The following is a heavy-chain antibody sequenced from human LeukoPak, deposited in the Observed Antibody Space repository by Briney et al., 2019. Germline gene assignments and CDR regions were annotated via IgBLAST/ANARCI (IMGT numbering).Heavy chain of an antibody. CDR2: IYSGGST. CDR1: GFTVSSNY. D-gene: IGHD2/OR15-2a*01. V-gene: IGHV3-66*01. J-gene: IGHJ6*02. CDR3: ARDLGPTWYYGMDV. Sequence: GGSLRLSCAASGFTVSSNYMSWVRQAPGKGLEWVSAIYSGGSTYYADSVKGRFTISRDNSKNTLYLQMNSLRAEDTAVYYCARDLGPTWYYGMDVWGQGTTVTVSS.